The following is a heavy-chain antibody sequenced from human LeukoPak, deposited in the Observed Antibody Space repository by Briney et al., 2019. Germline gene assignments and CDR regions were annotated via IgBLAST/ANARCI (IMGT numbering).Heavy chain of an antibody. Sequence: ASVKVSCKASGYTFTSYYMHWVRQAPGQGLEWMGIINPSGGSTSYAQKFQGRVTMTRDTSTSTVYMELSSLRSEDTAVYYCARGGRGSRAAGHYYFDYWGQGTLVTVSS. D-gene: IGHD6-13*01. CDR3: ARGGRGSRAAGHYYFDY. J-gene: IGHJ4*02. CDR2: INPSGGST. V-gene: IGHV1-46*01. CDR1: GYTFTSYY.